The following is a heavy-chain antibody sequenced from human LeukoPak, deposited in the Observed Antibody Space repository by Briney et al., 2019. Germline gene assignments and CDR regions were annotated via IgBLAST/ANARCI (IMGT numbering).Heavy chain of an antibody. CDR3: ARDLRRDFYSYYGVDV. Sequence: SETLSLTCTVSGGSISSYYWSWIRQPPGKGLEWIGSIYYSGSTDYNPSLKSRVTISVDTSKNQFSLKLSSVTAADTAVYYCARDLRRDFYSYYGVDVWGQGTTVTVSS. CDR1: GGSISSYY. CDR2: IYYSGST. V-gene: IGHV4-59*08. D-gene: IGHD3-3*01. J-gene: IGHJ6*02.